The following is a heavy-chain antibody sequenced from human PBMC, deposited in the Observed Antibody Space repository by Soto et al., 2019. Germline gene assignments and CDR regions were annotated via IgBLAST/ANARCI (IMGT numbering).Heavy chain of an antibody. CDR3: ARGQRFSDWFDP. J-gene: IGHJ5*02. V-gene: IGHV4-4*07. CDR2: IYSSGST. CDR1: GVAINSYY. Sequence: SSETLSLTCTFSGVAINSYYLTWIRQPAGKGLEWIGRIYSSGSTKYNPSLQSRVTMSLDTSKNQFSLRLTSVTAADTAVYYCARGQRFSDWFDPWGQGTLVTVSS. D-gene: IGHD3-3*01.